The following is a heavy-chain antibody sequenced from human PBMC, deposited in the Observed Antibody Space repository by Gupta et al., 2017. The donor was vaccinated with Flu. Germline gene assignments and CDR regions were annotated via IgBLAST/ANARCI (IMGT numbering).Heavy chain of an antibody. CDR1: GFTFSSYS. D-gene: IGHD2-21*02. Sequence: EVQLVESGGGLVKPGGSLRLSCAASGFTFSSYSMNWVRQAPGKGLEGVSSISSSSSYIYYADSGKGRFTISRDNAKNSLYLQMNSLRAEDTAVYYCASCGGDCYLFKDWYFDLWGRGTLVTVSS. CDR2: ISSSSSYI. CDR3: ASCGGDCYLFKDWYFDL. J-gene: IGHJ2*01. V-gene: IGHV3-21*01.